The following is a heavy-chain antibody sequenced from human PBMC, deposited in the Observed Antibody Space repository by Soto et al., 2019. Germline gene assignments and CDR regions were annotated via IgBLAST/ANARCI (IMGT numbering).Heavy chain of an antibody. J-gene: IGHJ6*03. CDR1: GGSITGGFSY. CDR2: IYYSGTA. V-gene: IGHV4-31*03. CDR3: ARSLPGGTISYVGM. Sequence: QLQLRESGPGLVQPAQTLSLTCTVAGGSITGGFSYWTWVRQHPGKGLEGVGHIYYSGTAYYNPSIKSRVDISVDPSQNRFSLKLSSVTASHTAMYFCARSLPGGTISYVGMWGEGTTVTVSS. D-gene: IGHD1-26*01.